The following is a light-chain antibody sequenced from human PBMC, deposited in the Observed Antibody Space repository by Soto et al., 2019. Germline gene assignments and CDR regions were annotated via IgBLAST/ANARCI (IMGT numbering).Light chain of an antibody. CDR3: CSYAGSSAYV. V-gene: IGLV2-23*01. CDR2: EGS. J-gene: IGLJ1*01. CDR1: SSDVGGYNF. Sequence: QSALTQPASVSGSPGQSITISCTGTSSDVGGYNFVAWYQQYPGKAPQVMIYEGSQRPSGVSARFSGSRSGNTAPLTISGLQPEDDADYYCCSYAGSSAYVFGPGTKLTVL.